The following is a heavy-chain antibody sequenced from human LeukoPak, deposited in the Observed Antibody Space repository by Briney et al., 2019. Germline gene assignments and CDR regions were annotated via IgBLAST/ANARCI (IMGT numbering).Heavy chain of an antibody. D-gene: IGHD3-10*01. CDR1: GFTFSSYE. V-gene: IGHV3-23*01. Sequence: PGGSLRLSCAASGFTFSSYEMNWVRQAPGKGLEWVSTISGSGDSTYYADSVKGRFTIFRDNSKNTLYLQMNSLRAEDTAVYYCAKDSGGWFDPWGQGTLVTVSS. CDR2: ISGSGDST. J-gene: IGHJ5*02. CDR3: AKDSGGWFDP.